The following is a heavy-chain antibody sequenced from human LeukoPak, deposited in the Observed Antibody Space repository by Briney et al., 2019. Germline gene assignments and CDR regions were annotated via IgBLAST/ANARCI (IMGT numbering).Heavy chain of an antibody. CDR3: AKHSGSDSGYWLDP. V-gene: IGHV3-23*01. J-gene: IGHJ5*02. CDR2: IRGGGTNT. D-gene: IGHD5-12*01. Sequence: SGGSLRLSCAASGFTFTNYAMTWLRQTPEKGLEWVSTIRGGGTNTLHADSVKGRFTISRDNSKSTLYLQMNNLRAEDTAVYYCAKHSGSDSGYWLDPWGQGTRVTVSS. CDR1: GFTFTNYA.